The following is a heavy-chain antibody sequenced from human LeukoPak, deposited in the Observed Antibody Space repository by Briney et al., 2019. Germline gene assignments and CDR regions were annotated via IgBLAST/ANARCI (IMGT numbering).Heavy chain of an antibody. CDR2: IIPIFGTA. CDR1: GGTFSGYA. D-gene: IGHD2-8*01. J-gene: IGHJ6*03. V-gene: IGHV1-69*05. CDR3: ARVPPSSGYAIPYYYYYYYMDV. Sequence: SVKVSCKASGGTFSGYAISWVRQAPGQGLEWMGGIIPIFGTANYAQKFQGRVTITTDESTSTAYMELSSLRSEDTAVYYCARVPPSSGYAIPYYYYYYYMDVWGKGTTVTVSS.